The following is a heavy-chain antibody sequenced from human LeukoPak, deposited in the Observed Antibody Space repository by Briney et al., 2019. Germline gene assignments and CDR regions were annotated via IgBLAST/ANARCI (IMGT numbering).Heavy chain of an antibody. CDR3: ARGKIIGYCSSTSCPNWFDP. J-gene: IGHJ5*02. CDR1: GGSISSGGYY. D-gene: IGHD2-2*01. V-gene: IGHV4-31*03. CDR2: IYYSGST. Sequence: SQTLSLTCTVSGGSISSGGYYWSWIRQHPGKGLEWIGYIYYSGSTYYNPSLKSRVTISVDTSKNQFPLKLSSVTAADTAVYYCARGKIIGYCSSTSCPNWFDPWGQGTLVTVSS.